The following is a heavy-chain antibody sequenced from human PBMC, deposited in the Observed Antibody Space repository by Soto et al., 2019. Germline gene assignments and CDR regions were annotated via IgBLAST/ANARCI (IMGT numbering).Heavy chain of an antibody. J-gene: IGHJ4*01. V-gene: IGHV3-15*07. CDR1: GCTVRSSY. D-gene: IGHD1-26*01. CDR3: TTVIVGVNFDY. CDR2: IKSKTDGGTT. Sequence: GGSLRLSCAASGCTVRSSYMNWVRQAPGKGLEWVGRIKSKTDGGTTDYAAPVKGRFTISRDDSKNTLYLQMNSLKTEDTAVYYCTTVIVGVNFDYWGHGTLVTVSS.